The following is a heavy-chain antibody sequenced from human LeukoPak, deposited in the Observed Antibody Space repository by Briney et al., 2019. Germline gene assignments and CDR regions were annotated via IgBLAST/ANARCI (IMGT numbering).Heavy chain of an antibody. CDR3: ARRSEFDNTHYHYFDY. CDR2: IYHSRST. V-gene: IGHV4-39*01. Sequence: PSETLSLTCTGSGGSINSKSYYCAWIRQAPGKGLEGIGTIYHSRSTEYNPSLKSRVAIFVGTSKNQFALILHSVAAADTAVYYCARRSEFDNTHYHYFDYWGQGALVTVSS. J-gene: IGHJ4*02. D-gene: IGHD2-15*01. CDR1: GGSINSKSYY.